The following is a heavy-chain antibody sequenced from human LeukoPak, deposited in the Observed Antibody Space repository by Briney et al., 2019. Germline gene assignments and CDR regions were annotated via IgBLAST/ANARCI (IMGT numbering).Heavy chain of an antibody. CDR1: GFIFDDYA. CDR3: AKVIGYCSSTSCSLFDDAFDV. Sequence: PGGSLRLSCAASGFIFDDYAMHWVRHAPGKCLEWVSLISGDAGSTYYADSVRGRFSISRDNSKNSLFLQMNSLRTEDTAFYFCAKVIGYCSSTSCSLFDDAFDVWGQGTMVTVSS. V-gene: IGHV3-43*02. D-gene: IGHD2-2*03. J-gene: IGHJ3*01. CDR2: ISGDAGST.